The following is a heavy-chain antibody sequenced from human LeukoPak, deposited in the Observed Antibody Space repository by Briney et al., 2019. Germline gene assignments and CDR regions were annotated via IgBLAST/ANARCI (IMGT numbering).Heavy chain of an antibody. Sequence: GGSLRLSCAASGFTFSSYGMHWVRQAPGKGLEWVAVISYDGSSKYYIDSVKGRFTISRDNSKNTLFLQMNSLRAEDTAVYYCARGENSRTYPVSGYWGQGTLVTVSS. D-gene: IGHD1-26*01. CDR3: ARGENSRTYPVSGY. CDR1: GFTFSSYG. V-gene: IGHV3-30*03. CDR2: ISYDGSSK. J-gene: IGHJ4*02.